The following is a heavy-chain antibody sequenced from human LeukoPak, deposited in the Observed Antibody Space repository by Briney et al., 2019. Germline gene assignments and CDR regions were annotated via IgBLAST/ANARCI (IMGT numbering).Heavy chain of an antibody. CDR1: GYSISSGYY. D-gene: IGHD3-3*01. CDR3: ARATKYYNFWSGYPIDF. CDR2: IYHSGST. Sequence: SETLSLTCTVSGYSISSGYYWGWIRQPPGKGLEWIGSIYHSGSTYYNPSLKSRVTISVDRSKNQFSLKLSSVTAADTAVYYCARATKYYNFWSGYPIDFWGQGTLVTVSS. J-gene: IGHJ4*02. V-gene: IGHV4-38-2*02.